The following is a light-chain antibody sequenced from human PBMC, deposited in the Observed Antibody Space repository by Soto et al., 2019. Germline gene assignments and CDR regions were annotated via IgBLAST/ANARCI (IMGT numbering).Light chain of an antibody. CDR1: QTVGRSF. CDR2: GTS. Sequence: EIVLTQSPGIMYLSPGERATLSCRASQTVGRSFLAWYQQKPGQSPRLLIFGTSIRATGIPDRFSGGGSGAHFHHTIRNGDPEDFPVYYCKQYNSLPPGMFGQGTRVE. V-gene: IGKV3-20*01. J-gene: IGKJ1*01. CDR3: KQYNSLPPGM.